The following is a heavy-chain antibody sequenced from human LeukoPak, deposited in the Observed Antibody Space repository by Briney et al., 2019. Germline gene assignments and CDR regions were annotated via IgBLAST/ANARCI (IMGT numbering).Heavy chain of an antibody. Sequence: SETLSLTCGVYGGSFSDYYWSWIRQPPGKGLEWIGQITHGGGTKYNPSLKSRATLSVDTSKNQFSLKVNSVTAADTAVYHCARVIAAAGTGGFDPWGQGTLVTVSS. CDR2: ITHGGGT. CDR1: GGSFSDYY. CDR3: ARVIAAAGTGGFDP. V-gene: IGHV4-34*01. J-gene: IGHJ5*02. D-gene: IGHD6-13*01.